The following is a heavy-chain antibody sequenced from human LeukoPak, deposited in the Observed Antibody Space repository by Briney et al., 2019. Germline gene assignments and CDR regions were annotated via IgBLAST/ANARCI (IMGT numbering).Heavy chain of an antibody. CDR3: ATLYSSSTNPGDY. V-gene: IGHV1-18*01. D-gene: IGHD6-6*01. CDR1: GYTFSNYA. J-gene: IGHJ4*02. CDR2: ISPYNGDT. Sequence: ASVKVSCKASGYTFSNYAFSWVRQAPGQGPEWMGWISPYNGDTYYARKFQGRVTMTTDASTNTAYTELRSLRSDDTAVYYCATLYSSSTNPGDYWGQGTLVTVSS.